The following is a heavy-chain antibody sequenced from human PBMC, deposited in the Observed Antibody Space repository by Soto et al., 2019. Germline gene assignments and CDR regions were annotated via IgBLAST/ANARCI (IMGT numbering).Heavy chain of an antibody. CDR2: IVVGSGNT. CDR3: AAGDCSSTSCDHYYDYGTEG. V-gene: IGHV1-58*01. CDR1: GFTITSSA. D-gene: IGHD2-2*01. J-gene: IGHJ6*02. Sequence: SVQPSCKASGFTITSSAVQWVRQARGQRLEWIGWIVVGSGNTNYAQKFQERVTITRDMSTSTAYMELSSLRSEDTAGDYCAAGDCSSTSCDHYYDYGTEGWG.